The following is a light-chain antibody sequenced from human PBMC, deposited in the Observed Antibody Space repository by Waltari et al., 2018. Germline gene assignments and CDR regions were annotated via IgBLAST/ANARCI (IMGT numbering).Light chain of an antibody. Sequence: SYELTQPPSVSVSPGQTATIACSADALPKHFFYWYQQKPGQAPVLVMFRDTERPSGIPERFSGSGSGTTVTLTISGVQAEDEADYYCQSADNTGDYVLFGGGTKLTVL. CDR1: ALPKHF. CDR3: QSADNTGDYVL. V-gene: IGLV3-25*03. CDR2: RDT. J-gene: IGLJ3*02.